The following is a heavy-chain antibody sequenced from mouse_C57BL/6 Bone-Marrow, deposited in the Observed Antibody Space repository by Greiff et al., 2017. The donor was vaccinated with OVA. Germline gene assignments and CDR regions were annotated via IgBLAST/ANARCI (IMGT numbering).Heavy chain of an antibody. CDR3: ARSPDGYYYFDY. Sequence: VQLQQSGPELVKPGASVKIPCKASGYTFTDYYMAWVQQRHGKSLEWIGAINPKNGGTNYNQKFKGKATLTVDKSSSTAYMELRSLTSDDTAVYDCARSPDGYYYFDYWGQGTTLTVSS. D-gene: IGHD2-3*01. J-gene: IGHJ2*01. CDR1: GYTFTDYY. V-gene: IGHV1-18*01. CDR2: INPKNGGT.